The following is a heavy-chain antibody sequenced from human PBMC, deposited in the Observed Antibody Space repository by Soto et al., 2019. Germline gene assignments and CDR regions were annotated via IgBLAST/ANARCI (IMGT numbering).Heavy chain of an antibody. J-gene: IGHJ4*02. Sequence: QVHLEESGGRVVQPGTSLRLSCAASGFTFSDYAMHWIRQPPGKGLEWVAIISYEGSEKYYSDSVKGRFTISRDNSKKTVYLQMNSVRGDDTAVYYCARTYYDFWSGFSDWGQGALVTVSS. D-gene: IGHD3-3*01. V-gene: IGHV3-30*03. CDR2: ISYEGSEK. CDR1: GFTFSDYA. CDR3: ARTYYDFWSGFSD.